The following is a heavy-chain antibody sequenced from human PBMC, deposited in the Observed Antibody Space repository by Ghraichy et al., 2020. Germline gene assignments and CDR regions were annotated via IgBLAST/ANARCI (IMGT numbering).Heavy chain of an antibody. V-gene: IGHV3-23*01. D-gene: IGHD3-10*01. CDR2: ISGGSDNI. CDR1: GFIFNNYA. J-gene: IGHJ4*02. CDR3: ATGFTYFDY. Sequence: GGSLRLSCAASGFIFNNYAMSWVRQAPGKGLEWVSAISGGSDNIYYGDSVKGRFTISRDNSKNTLFLQMSSLRAEDTAVYYCATGFTYFDYWGQGNLVTVSS.